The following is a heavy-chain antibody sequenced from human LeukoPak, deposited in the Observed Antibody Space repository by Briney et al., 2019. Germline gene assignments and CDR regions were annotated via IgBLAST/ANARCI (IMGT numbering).Heavy chain of an antibody. CDR2: INHSGST. CDR3: ARLRYDFWSGEDY. J-gene: IGHJ4*02. V-gene: IGHV4-34*01. Sequence: PSETLSLTCAVYGGSFSGYYWSWIRQPPGKGLEWIGEINHSGSTNYNPSLKSRVTISVDTSKNQISLKLSSVTAADTAVYYCARLRYDFWSGEDYWGQGTLVTVSS. D-gene: IGHD3-3*01. CDR1: GGSFSGYY.